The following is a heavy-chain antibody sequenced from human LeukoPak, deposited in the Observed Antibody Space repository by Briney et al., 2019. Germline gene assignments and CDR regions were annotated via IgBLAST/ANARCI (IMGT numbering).Heavy chain of an antibody. CDR1: GFTFSSYS. CDR2: ISGSGGST. CDR3: AKAHGGSYHSGID. D-gene: IGHD1-26*01. Sequence: GRSLRLSCAASGFTFSSYSTNWVRQAPGKGLEWVSGISGSGGSTYYADSVKGRFSISRDNSKNTLYLHLNSLRVEDTAEYYCAKAHGGSYHSGIDWGQGTLVIVSS. J-gene: IGHJ4*02. V-gene: IGHV3-23*01.